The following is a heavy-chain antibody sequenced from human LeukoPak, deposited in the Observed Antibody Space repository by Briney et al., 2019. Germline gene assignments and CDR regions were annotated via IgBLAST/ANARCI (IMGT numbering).Heavy chain of an antibody. Sequence: GGSLRLSCAASGFTFSSYEMNWVRQAPGKGLERVPYISSSGSTIYYADSVKGRFTISRDNAKNSLYLQMNSLRAEDTAVYYCARDHTDGDAFDYWGQGTLVTVSS. CDR1: GFTFSSYE. J-gene: IGHJ4*02. D-gene: IGHD4-17*01. CDR2: ISSSGSTI. CDR3: ARDHTDGDAFDY. V-gene: IGHV3-48*03.